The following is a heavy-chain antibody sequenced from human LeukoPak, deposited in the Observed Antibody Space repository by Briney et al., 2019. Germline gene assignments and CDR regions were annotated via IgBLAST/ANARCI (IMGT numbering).Heavy chain of an antibody. CDR2: THYSGST. D-gene: IGHD4-17*01. V-gene: IGHV4-30-4*01. J-gene: IGHJ5*02. CDR3: VRGRGTAVTTGNWFDP. CDR1: GGSISSGNYY. Sequence: SETLSLTCTVSGGSISSGNYYWNWIRQPPGKGLECIGYTHYSGSTYYNPSLKSRVTISVDTSKNQFSLKLSSVTAADTAVYYCVRGRGTAVTTGNWFDPWGQGTPVTVSS.